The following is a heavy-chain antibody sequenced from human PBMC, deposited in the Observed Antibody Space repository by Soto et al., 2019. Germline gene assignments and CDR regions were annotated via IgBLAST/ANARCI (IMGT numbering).Heavy chain of an antibody. Sequence: PGVSLRLSCAASGFTFSSYWMHWVRQAPGKGLVWVSRINSDGSSTSYADSVKGRFTISRDNAKNTLYLQMNSLRAEDTAVYFCAREFVVRDYYGMDVWGQGTTVTVSS. J-gene: IGHJ6*02. CDR2: INSDGSST. V-gene: IGHV3-74*01. CDR3: AREFVVRDYYGMDV. D-gene: IGHD3-10*01. CDR1: GFTFSSYW.